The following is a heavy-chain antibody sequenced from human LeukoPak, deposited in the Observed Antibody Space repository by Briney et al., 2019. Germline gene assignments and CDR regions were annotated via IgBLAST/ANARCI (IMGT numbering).Heavy chain of an antibody. CDR2: ISGSGGST. J-gene: IGHJ4*02. CDR3: AKFLLIPKDYFDY. CDR1: GFTFSSYA. Sequence: GGSLRLSCAASGFTFSSYAMSWVRQAPGKGLEWVSAISGSGGSTYYADSVKGRFAISRDNSKNTLYLQMNSLRAEDTAVYYCAKFLLIPKDYFDYWGQGTLVTVSS. V-gene: IGHV3-23*01. D-gene: IGHD3-22*01.